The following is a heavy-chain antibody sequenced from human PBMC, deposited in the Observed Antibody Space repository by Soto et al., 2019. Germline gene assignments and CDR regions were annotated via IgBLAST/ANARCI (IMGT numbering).Heavy chain of an antibody. CDR3: ARTPFYYFGLGTHLYCIDF. V-gene: IGHV4-59*01. CDR1: SGSISSYY. J-gene: IGHJ4*02. CDR2: AYYSGTT. Sequence: SETLSLTCTVASGSISSYYWSWLRQPPGKGLDWIGYAYYSGTTNYNSSLKSRVTISIDTSKNQFSLTLNSVTAADTGVYYCARTPFYYFGLGTHLYCIDFWDQGALVTVSS. D-gene: IGHD3-10*01.